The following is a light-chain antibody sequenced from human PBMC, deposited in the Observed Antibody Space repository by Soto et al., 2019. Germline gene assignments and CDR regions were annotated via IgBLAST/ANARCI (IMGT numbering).Light chain of an antibody. Sequence: QSALTQPASVSGSPGQSITISCTGTSSDVGGYNYVSWYQQHPGKAPKLMMYDVSNRPSGVSNRFSGCKSGNTASLTISGLQAEDEADYYCSSYTSSSTCFGGGTKLTVL. CDR1: SSDVGGYNY. J-gene: IGLJ2*01. CDR2: DVS. CDR3: SSYTSSSTC. V-gene: IGLV2-14*01.